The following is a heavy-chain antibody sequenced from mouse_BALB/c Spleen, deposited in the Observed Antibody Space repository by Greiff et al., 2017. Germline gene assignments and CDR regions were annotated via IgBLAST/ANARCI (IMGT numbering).Heavy chain of an antibody. CDR1: GFNIKDTY. CDR3: APYGSSYWFAY. D-gene: IGHD1-1*01. CDR2: IDPANGNT. V-gene: IGHV14-3*02. Sequence: EVQLKQSGAELVKPGASVKLSCTASGFNIKDTYMHWVKQRPEQGLEWIGRIDPANGNTKYDPKFQGKATITADTSSNTAYLQLSSLTSEDTAVYYCAPYGSSYWFAYWGQGTLVTVSA. J-gene: IGHJ3*01.